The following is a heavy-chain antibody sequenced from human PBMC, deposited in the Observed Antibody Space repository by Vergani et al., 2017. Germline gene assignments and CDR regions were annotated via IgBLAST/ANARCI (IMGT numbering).Heavy chain of an antibody. J-gene: IGHJ4*02. CDR1: GGSFSGYY. Sequence: QVQLQQWGAGLLKPSETLSLTCAVYGGSFSGYYWSWIRQPPGKGLEWIGEINHSGSTNYNPSLKSRVTISVDTSKNQFSLKLSSVTAADTAVYYCARGRRILTVYRDLDYWGQGTLVTVSS. V-gene: IGHV4-34*01. CDR3: ARGRRILTVYRDLDY. CDR2: INHSGST. D-gene: IGHD3-9*01.